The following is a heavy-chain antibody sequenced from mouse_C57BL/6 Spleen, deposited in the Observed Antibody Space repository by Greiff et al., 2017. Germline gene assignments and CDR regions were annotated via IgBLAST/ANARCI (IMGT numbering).Heavy chain of an antibody. Sequence: VQLKQPGAELVKPGASVKMSCKASGYTFTSYWITWVKQRPGQGLEWIGDIYPGSGSTNYNGKFKSKATLTVDTSSSTAYMQLSSLTSEDSAVYYCAPKDYAMDYWGQGTSVTVSS. J-gene: IGHJ4*01. V-gene: IGHV1-55*01. CDR3: APKDYAMDY. CDR1: GYTFTSYW. CDR2: IYPGSGST.